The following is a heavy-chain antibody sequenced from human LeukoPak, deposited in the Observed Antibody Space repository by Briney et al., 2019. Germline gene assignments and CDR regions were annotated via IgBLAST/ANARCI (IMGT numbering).Heavy chain of an antibody. CDR3: AKDRQQLESFDY. J-gene: IGHJ4*02. D-gene: IGHD6-13*01. V-gene: IGHV3-30*02. CDR2: IRYDGSNK. Sequence: GGSLRLSCAASGFTFSSYGMHWVRQAPGKGLEWVTFIRYDGSNKYYADSVKGRFTISRDNSKNTLYLQMNSLRAEDTAVYYCAKDRQQLESFDYWGQGTLVTVSS. CDR1: GFTFSSYG.